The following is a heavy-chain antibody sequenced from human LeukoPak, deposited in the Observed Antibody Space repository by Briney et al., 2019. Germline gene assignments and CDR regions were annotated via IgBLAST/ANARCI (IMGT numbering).Heavy chain of an antibody. J-gene: IGHJ4*02. CDR2: TDPNGIT. CDR1: GFTFSNSW. D-gene: IGHD3-10*01. Sequence: GGSLRLSCAASGFTFSNSWMHWVRQAPGKGLVWGSRTDPNGITMYADSVKGRCTTSTDNAKNTPYLQMNSMRAADQPRYYCARSGGIIDSWGQGTLVTVSS. V-gene: IGHV3-74*03. CDR3: ARSGGIIDS.